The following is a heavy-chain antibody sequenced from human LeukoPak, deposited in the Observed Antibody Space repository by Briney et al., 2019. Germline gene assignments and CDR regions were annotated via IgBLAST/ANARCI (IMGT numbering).Heavy chain of an antibody. CDR3: ARARGVSGYDSQSWFDP. D-gene: IGHD5-12*01. CDR1: GGSVSSGSYY. V-gene: IGHV4-61*01. Sequence: SETLSLTCTVSGGSVSSGSYYWSWIRQPPGKGLEWIGYIYYSGSTNYNPSLKSRVTISVDTSKNQFSLKLSSVTAADTAVYYCARARGVSGYDSQSWFDPWGQGTLVTVSS. CDR2: IYYSGST. J-gene: IGHJ5*02.